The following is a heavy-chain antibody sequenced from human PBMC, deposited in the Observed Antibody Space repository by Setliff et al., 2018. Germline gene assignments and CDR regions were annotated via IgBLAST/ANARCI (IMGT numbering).Heavy chain of an antibody. CDR2: INPGGGNT. J-gene: IGHJ6*03. Sequence: ASVKVSCKASGYTFTNHYMHWVRQAPGQGLEWMGMINPGGGNTNYAQKLQGRVTMTTDTSTSTAYMELSSLRSEDTAVYYCVREGVDSRSSTDYRYYMDVWGKGTTVTVSS. CDR1: GYTFTNHY. V-gene: IGHV1-46*01. D-gene: IGHD3-22*01. CDR3: VREGVDSRSSTDYRYYMDV.